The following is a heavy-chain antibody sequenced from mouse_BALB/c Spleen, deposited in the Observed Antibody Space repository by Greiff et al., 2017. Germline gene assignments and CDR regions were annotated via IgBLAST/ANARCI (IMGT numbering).Heavy chain of an antibody. CDR3: ARYPFDY. Sequence: QVQLQQSGAELVRPGTSVKVSCKASGYAFTNYLIEWVKQRPGQGLEWIGVINPGSGGTNYNEKFKGMATLTADKSSSTAYMQLSSLTSDDSAVYFCARYPFDYWGQGTTLTVSS. V-gene: IGHV1-54*01. CDR1: GYAFTNYL. J-gene: IGHJ2*01. CDR2: INPGSGGT.